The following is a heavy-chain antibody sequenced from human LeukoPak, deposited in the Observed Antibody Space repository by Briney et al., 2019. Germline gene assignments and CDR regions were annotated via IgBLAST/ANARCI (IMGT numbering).Heavy chain of an antibody. CDR1: GFTFSNAW. CDR3: AKGVGAIQFDS. Sequence: PGGSLRLSCAASGFTFSNAWMSWVRQAPEKGLEWVSVTSGSGVDTFYASSVKGRFTISRDNSKNTLYLQMNSLTAEDTAIYFCAKGVGAIQFDSWGQGTLVTVSS. V-gene: IGHV3-23*01. CDR2: TSGSGVDT. D-gene: IGHD1-26*01. J-gene: IGHJ4*02.